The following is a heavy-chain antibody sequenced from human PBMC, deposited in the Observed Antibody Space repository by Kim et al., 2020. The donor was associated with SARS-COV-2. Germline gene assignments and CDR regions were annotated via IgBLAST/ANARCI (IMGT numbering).Heavy chain of an antibody. Sequence: SVKVSCKASGGTFSSYAISWVRQAPGQGLEWMGGIIPIFGTANYAQKFQGRVTITADESTSTAYMELSSLRSEDTAVYYCARGEMATIYYFDYWGQGTLVTVSS. J-gene: IGHJ4*02. CDR3: ARGEMATIYYFDY. D-gene: IGHD5-12*01. CDR1: GGTFSSYA. V-gene: IGHV1-69*13. CDR2: IIPIFGTA.